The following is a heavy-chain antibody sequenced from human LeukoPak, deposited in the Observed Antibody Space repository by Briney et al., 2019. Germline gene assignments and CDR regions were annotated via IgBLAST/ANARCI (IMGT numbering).Heavy chain of an antibody. D-gene: IGHD6-6*01. J-gene: IGHJ5*02. Sequence: GASVKVSCKASGGTFSSYAISWVRQAPGQGLEWMGGIIPIFGTANYAQKFQGRVTITADESTSTAYMELSSLRSEDTAVYYCARERERERGYSSSSIWFDPWGQGTLVTVSS. CDR2: IIPIFGTA. CDR1: GGTFSSYA. V-gene: IGHV1-69*13. CDR3: ARERERERGYSSSSIWFDP.